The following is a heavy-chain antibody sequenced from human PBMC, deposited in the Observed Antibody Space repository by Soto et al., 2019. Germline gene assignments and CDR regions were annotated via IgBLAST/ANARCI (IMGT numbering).Heavy chain of an antibody. CDR1: GFVFGDRA. Sequence: EVQLVESGGGSVQPGGSLRLSCVVSGFVFGDRAMSWVRQAPGRGLEWVSTIRATTTSVSTFYTDSVKGRFTMSRDKSKNTVFLQMNSLRVGASAVYYCVGPGWDYWGEVTLGTVSS. D-gene: IGHD6-19*01. CDR2: IRATTTSVST. V-gene: IGHV3-23*04. CDR3: VGPGWDY. J-gene: IGHJ4*02.